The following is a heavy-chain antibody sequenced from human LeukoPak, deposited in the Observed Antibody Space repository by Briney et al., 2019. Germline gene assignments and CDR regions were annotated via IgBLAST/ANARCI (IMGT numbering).Heavy chain of an antibody. Sequence: GASVKVSYKASGYTFTSYDINWVRQATGQGLEWMGWMNPNSGNTGYAQKFQGRVTITRNTSIITAYMELSSLRSEDTAVYYCARGGHCSSTSCYRSEFDPWGQGTLVTVSS. CDR2: MNPNSGNT. CDR1: GYTFTSYD. J-gene: IGHJ5*02. CDR3: ARGGHCSSTSCYRSEFDP. D-gene: IGHD2-2*01. V-gene: IGHV1-8*03.